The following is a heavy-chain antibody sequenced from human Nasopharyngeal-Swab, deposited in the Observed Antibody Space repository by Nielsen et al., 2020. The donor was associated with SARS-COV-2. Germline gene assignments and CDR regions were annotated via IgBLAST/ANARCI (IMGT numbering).Heavy chain of an antibody. J-gene: IGHJ4*02. CDR2: FSGSGGTT. CDR3: AKDLSYDSSGYYDY. D-gene: IGHD3-22*01. V-gene: IGHV3-23*01. Sequence: GESLKISCAASGFTFSSYAMSWVRQAPGKGLEWVSSFSGSGGTTYYTDAVKGRFTISRDNSKNTLYLQMNSLRAEDTAVYYCAKDLSYDSSGYYDYWGQGTLATVSS. CDR1: GFTFSSYA.